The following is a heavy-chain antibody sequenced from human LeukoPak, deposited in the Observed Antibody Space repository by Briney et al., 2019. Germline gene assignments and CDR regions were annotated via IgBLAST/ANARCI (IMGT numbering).Heavy chain of an antibody. CDR1: GGSISSSSYY. CDR2: IYTSGST. J-gene: IGHJ4*02. D-gene: IGHD3-10*01. Sequence: PSETLSLTCTVSGGSISSSSYYWSWIRQPAGKGLEWIGRIYTSGSTNYNPSLKSRVTISVDTSKNQFSLKLSSVTAADTAVYYCAREEYYYGSGGGGYFDYWGQGTLVTVSS. V-gene: IGHV4-61*02. CDR3: AREEYYYGSGGGGYFDY.